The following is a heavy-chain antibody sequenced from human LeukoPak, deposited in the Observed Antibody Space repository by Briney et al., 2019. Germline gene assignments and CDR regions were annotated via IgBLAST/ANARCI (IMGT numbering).Heavy chain of an antibody. D-gene: IGHD3-10*01. CDR1: GYSFTSCW. CDR2: IYPGDSDT. V-gene: IGHV5-51*01. CDR3: ARQRGGSGSYYNALDY. J-gene: IGHJ4*02. Sequence: GESLKISCKGSGYSFTSCWIGWVRQMPGKGLEWMGIIYPGDSDTRYSPSFQGQVTISADKSISTAYLQWSSLKASDTAMYYCARQRGGSGSYYNALDYWGQGTLVTVSS.